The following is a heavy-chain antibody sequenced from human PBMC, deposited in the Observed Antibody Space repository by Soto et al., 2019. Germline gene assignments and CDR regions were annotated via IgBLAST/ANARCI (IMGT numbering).Heavy chain of an antibody. V-gene: IGHV1-69*01. CDR2: IIPIFGTA. J-gene: IGHJ4*02. Sequence: QVQLVQSGAEVKKPGSSVKVSCKASGGTFSSYAISWVRQAPGQGLEWMGGIIPIFGTANYTQKFQGRVKITADESTSTAYMELSSLISEDTAVYYCAREIGAAAGYFDYWGQGTLVTVSS. D-gene: IGHD6-13*01. CDR1: GGTFSSYA. CDR3: AREIGAAAGYFDY.